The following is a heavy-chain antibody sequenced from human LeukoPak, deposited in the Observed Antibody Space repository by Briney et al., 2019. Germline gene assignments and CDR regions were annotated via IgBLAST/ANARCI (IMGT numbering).Heavy chain of an antibody. Sequence: ASVKVSCKASGYTFTSYYMHWVRQAPGQGLEWMGIINPSGGSTSYAQKFQGRVTMTRDTSTSTVYVELSSLRSEDTAVYYCARGPQLYGDPEGFDYWGQGTLVTVSS. CDR3: ARGPQLYGDPEGFDY. CDR2: INPSGGST. V-gene: IGHV1-46*01. J-gene: IGHJ4*02. CDR1: GYTFTSYY. D-gene: IGHD4-17*01.